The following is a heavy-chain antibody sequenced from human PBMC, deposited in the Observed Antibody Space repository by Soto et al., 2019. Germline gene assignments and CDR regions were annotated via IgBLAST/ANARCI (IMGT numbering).Heavy chain of an antibody. CDR1: GFTFSSYG. CDR2: IWYDGSNK. D-gene: IGHD2-8*02. Sequence: PGGSLRLSCAASGFTFSSYGMHWVRQAPGKGLEWVAIIWYDGSNKYYADPVKGRFTISRDNSKNTLYLQMNSLRAEDTAVYYCARAVLNQNFDYWGLGTLVTVSS. V-gene: IGHV3-33*01. J-gene: IGHJ4*02. CDR3: ARAVLNQNFDY.